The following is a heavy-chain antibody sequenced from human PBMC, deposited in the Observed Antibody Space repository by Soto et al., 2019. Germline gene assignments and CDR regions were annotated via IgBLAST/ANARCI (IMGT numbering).Heavy chain of an antibody. J-gene: IGHJ6*02. CDR3: ARVDRRYYGMDV. V-gene: IGHV3-21*01. CDR1: GFTFSSYS. Sequence: EVQLVESGGGLVKPGGSLRLSCAASGFTFSSYSMNWVRQAPGKGLEWVSSISSSSSYIYYADSVKGRFTISRDNAKNSLYLQMNSLRAEDTAVYYWARVDRRYYGMDVWGQGTTVTVSS. CDR2: ISSSSSYI. D-gene: IGHD3-22*01.